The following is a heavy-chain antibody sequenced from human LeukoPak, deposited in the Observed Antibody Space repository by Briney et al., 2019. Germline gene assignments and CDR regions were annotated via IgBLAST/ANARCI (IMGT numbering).Heavy chain of an antibody. CDR3: ARRELVRRDWYYFDY. CDR1: GGSISSYY. D-gene: IGHD1-7*01. Sequence: SETLSLTCTVSGGSISSYYWSWIRQPAGKGLEWIGRIYTSGSTNYNPSLKSRVTLSVDTSKKQFSLKLNSVTAADTAVYYCARRELVRRDWYYFDYWGQGSLVTVSS. V-gene: IGHV4-4*07. J-gene: IGHJ4*02. CDR2: IYTSGST.